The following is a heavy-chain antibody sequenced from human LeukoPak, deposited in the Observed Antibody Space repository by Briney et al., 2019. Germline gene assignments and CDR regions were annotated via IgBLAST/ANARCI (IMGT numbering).Heavy chain of an antibody. D-gene: IGHD3-10*01. Sequence: ASQTLSLTCAISGGSVSSNSAAWNWIRQSPSRGLEWLGRTYYRSKWYNNYAESVESRITINPDTSKNQVSLQLNSVTPEDTAVYYCATENGDAFDIWGLGTMVTVSS. V-gene: IGHV6-1*01. CDR3: ATENGDAFDI. CDR1: GGSVSSNSAA. CDR2: TYYRSKWYN. J-gene: IGHJ3*02.